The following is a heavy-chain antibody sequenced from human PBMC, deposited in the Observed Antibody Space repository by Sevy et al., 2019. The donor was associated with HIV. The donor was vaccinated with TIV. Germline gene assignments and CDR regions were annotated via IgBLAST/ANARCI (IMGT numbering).Heavy chain of an antibody. Sequence: GGSLRLSCAASGFIFSSYVMSWVLQAPGKGLEWVSSISGSGGYTYYADSVKGRFTISRDNSNNMLYLQMNSLRAEDTAIYYCEAITTAGRDYWGQGTLVTVSS. D-gene: IGHD1-1*01. J-gene: IGHJ4*02. V-gene: IGHV3-23*01. CDR3: EAITTAGRDY. CDR2: ISGSGGYT. CDR1: GFIFSSYV.